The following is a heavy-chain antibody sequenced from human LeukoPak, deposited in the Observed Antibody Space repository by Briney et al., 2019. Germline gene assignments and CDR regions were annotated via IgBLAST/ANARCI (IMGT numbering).Heavy chain of an antibody. D-gene: IGHD3-10*01. CDR2: INPNSGGT. V-gene: IGHV1-2*02. CDR3: ARVWGTYGSGSYYNKDWFDP. Sequence: GASVKVSCKASGYTFTGYYMHWVRQAPGQGLEWMGWINPNSGGTNYAQKFQGRVTMTRDTSISTAYMELSRLRSDDTAVYYCARVWGTYGSGSYYNKDWFDPWGQGTLVTVSS. J-gene: IGHJ5*02. CDR1: GYTFTGYY.